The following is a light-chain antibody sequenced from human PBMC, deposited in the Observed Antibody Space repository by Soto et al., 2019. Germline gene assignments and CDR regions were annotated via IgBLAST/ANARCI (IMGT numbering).Light chain of an antibody. V-gene: IGLV2-11*01. Sequence: QSVLTQPRSVSGSPGQSVTISCTGTSSDVGGYNYVSWYQQHPGKAPKLMIYDVSKRPSGVPDRFSGSKSGNTASLTISGIQAEDEADYYCCSYAGSVVFGGGTKLTVL. CDR1: SSDVGGYNY. J-gene: IGLJ2*01. CDR2: DVS. CDR3: CSYAGSVV.